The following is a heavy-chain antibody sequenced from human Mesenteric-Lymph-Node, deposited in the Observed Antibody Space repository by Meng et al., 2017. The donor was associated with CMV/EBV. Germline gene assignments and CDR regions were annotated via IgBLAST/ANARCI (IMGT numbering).Heavy chain of an antibody. CDR3: SRDLEDNTLVPRFDS. Sequence: ASVTVSCKSSGYTFTTSAISWVRQAPGQGLEWVGWISTYTGNTNYAQKLQDRVTMTTDTSTTTAYMALRSLRSDDTAVYFCSRDLEDNTLVPRFDSWGQGTLVTVSS. J-gene: IGHJ4*02. D-gene: IGHD3-10*01. CDR1: GYTFTTSA. V-gene: IGHV1-18*01. CDR2: ISTYTGNT.